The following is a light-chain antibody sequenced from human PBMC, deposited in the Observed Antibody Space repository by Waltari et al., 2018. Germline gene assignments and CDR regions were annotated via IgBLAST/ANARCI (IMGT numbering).Light chain of an antibody. J-gene: IGKJ3*01. CDR2: DAS. V-gene: IGKV3-11*01. CDR1: QSVSSY. Sequence: EIVLPHSPATLSLSPGEGATLSGRASQSVSSYLDWYQQKPGQAPRLLIYDASNRATGIPARFSGSGSGTDFTLTISSLDPEDFAVYYCQQRSNWPLTFGPGTKVDIK. CDR3: QQRSNWPLT.